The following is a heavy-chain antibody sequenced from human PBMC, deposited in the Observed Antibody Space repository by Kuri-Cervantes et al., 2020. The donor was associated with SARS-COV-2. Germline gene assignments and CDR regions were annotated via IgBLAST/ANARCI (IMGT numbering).Heavy chain of an antibody. D-gene: IGHD3-3*01. Sequence: GESLKISCKASGFTFSTYAMSWVRQAPGKGLEWVSAISGSGGSTYYADSVKGRFTISRDNSKNTLYLQMNSLRAEDTAVYFCGRDKGFYGMDVWGQGTTVTVSS. CDR1: GFTFSTYA. CDR2: ISGSGGST. V-gene: IGHV3-23*01. J-gene: IGHJ6*02. CDR3: GRDKGFYGMDV.